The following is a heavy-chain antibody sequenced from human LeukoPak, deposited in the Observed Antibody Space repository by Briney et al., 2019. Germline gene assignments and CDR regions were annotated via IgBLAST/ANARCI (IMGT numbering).Heavy chain of an antibody. CDR3: AKGSSSGWYLFGY. Sequence: GGSLRPSCAASGFTFSSYAMSWVRQAPGKGLEWVSAISGSGGSTYYADSVKGRFTISRDNSKNTLYLQMNSLRAEDTAVYYCAKGSSSGWYLFGYWGQGTLVTVSS. D-gene: IGHD6-19*01. V-gene: IGHV3-23*01. CDR2: ISGSGGST. J-gene: IGHJ4*02. CDR1: GFTFSSYA.